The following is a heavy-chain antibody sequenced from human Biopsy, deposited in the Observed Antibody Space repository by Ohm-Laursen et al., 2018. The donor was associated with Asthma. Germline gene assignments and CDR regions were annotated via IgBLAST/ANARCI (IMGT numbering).Heavy chain of an antibody. CDR2: ISYDGSSI. D-gene: IGHD6-19*01. J-gene: IGHJ4*02. CDR1: RFTYE. CDR3: AREGVAGTHIED. V-gene: IGHV3-30-3*01. Sequence: SLRLSCAATRFTYEMHWVRQAPGKGLEWVAVISYDGSSIYYADSVKGRFTISRDNSKDTLSLQMNSLTAEDTAVYYCAREGVAGTHIEDWGQGTLVTVSS.